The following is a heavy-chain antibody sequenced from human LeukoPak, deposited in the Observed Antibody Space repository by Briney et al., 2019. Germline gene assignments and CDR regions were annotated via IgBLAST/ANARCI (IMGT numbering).Heavy chain of an antibody. CDR3: ARGSKYYNYYYMDV. Sequence: PSETLSLTCTVSGGLISISTYYWGWIRQSPGKGLEWIGYIYYSGSTNYNPSLKSRVTISVDTSKNQFSLKLSSVTAADTAVYYCARGSKYYNYYYMDVWGKGTTVTISS. V-gene: IGHV4-61*05. CDR2: IYYSGST. D-gene: IGHD5/OR15-5a*01. J-gene: IGHJ6*03. CDR1: GGLISISTYY.